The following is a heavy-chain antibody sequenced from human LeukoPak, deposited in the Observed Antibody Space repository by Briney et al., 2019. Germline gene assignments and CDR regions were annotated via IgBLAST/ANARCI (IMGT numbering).Heavy chain of an antibody. V-gene: IGHV5-51*01. J-gene: IGHJ3*02. CDR3: ARRQLTASHLPFDI. CDR1: GYSFTNYW. Sequence: GESLKISCKGSGYSFTNYWIGWVRQMPGKGLEWMGIIYPGDSDTRYSPSFQGQVTISADKSISTAYLRWSSLQASDTAMYYCARRQLTASHLPFDIWGQGTMVTVSS. D-gene: IGHD1-1*01. CDR2: IYPGDSDT.